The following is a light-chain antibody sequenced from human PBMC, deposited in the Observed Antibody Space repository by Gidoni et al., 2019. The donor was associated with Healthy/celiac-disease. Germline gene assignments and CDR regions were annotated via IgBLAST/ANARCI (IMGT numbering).Light chain of an antibody. V-gene: IGKV3-20*01. CDR1: QSVSSSY. CDR2: GAS. CDR3: QQYGSSPYT. Sequence: SQSVSSSYLAWYQQKPGQAPRLLIYGASSRATGIPDRFSGSGSGTDFTLTISRLEHEDFAVYYCQQYGSSPYTFGQGTKLEIK. J-gene: IGKJ2*01.